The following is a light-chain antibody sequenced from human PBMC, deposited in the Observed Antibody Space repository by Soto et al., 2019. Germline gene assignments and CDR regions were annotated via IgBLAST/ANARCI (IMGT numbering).Light chain of an antibody. Sequence: QSVLTQPPSASGYRGQSVTISCTGNNSDVGAFNFVSWYQHRPGKAPQLMIYAVTRRPPGVPDRFSGSRSGNPAALTVSGLQAQDEAAYYGSSYAGNSYGGGNIFGPGTKVTVL. J-gene: IGLJ1*01. V-gene: IGLV2-8*01. CDR1: NSDVGAFNF. CDR2: AVT. CDR3: SSYAGNSYGGGNI.